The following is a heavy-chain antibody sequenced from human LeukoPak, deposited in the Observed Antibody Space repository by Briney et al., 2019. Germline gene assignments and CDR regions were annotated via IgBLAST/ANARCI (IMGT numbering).Heavy chain of an antibody. CDR2: ISYDGSNK. CDR3: AKDLQWLVQGPFDY. J-gene: IGHJ4*02. Sequence: GRSLRLSCAASGFTFSRYDMHWVRQAPGKGLEWVAVISYDGSNKYYADSVKGRFTISRDNSKNTLYLQMSSLRAEDTALYYCAKDLQWLVQGPFDYWGQGTLVTVSS. D-gene: IGHD6-19*01. CDR1: GFTFSRYD. V-gene: IGHV3-30*18.